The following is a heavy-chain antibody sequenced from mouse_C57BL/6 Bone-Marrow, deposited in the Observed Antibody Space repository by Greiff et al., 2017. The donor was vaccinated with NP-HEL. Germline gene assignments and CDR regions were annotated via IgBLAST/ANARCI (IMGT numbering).Heavy chain of an antibody. CDR1: GYAFTNYL. D-gene: IGHD1-1*01. CDR2: INPGSGGT. V-gene: IGHV1-54*01. J-gene: IGHJ3*01. CDR3: ARSAFYYYGSRRFAY. Sequence: QVQLKESGAELVRPGTSVKVSCKASGYAFTNYLIEWVKQRPGQGLEWIGVINPGSGGTNYNEKFKGKATLTADKSSSTAYMQLSSLTSEDSAVYCCARSAFYYYGSRRFAYWGQGTLVTVSA.